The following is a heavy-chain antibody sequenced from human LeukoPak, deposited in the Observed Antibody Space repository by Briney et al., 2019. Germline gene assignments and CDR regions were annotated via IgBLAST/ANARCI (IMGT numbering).Heavy chain of an antibody. CDR3: ARGGYCSSTSCYKVAFDI. Sequence: GGSLRLSCAASGFTFSSYWMSWVRQAPGKGLEWVANIKQDGSEKYYVDSVKGRFTISRDNAKNSLYLQMNSLRAEDTAVYYCARGGYCSSTSCYKVAFDIWGQGTMVTVSS. CDR1: GFTFSSYW. V-gene: IGHV3-7*01. CDR2: IKQDGSEK. J-gene: IGHJ3*02. D-gene: IGHD2-2*02.